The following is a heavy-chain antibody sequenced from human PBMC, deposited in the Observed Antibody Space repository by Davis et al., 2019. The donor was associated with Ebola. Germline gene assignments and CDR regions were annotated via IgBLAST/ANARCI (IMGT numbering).Heavy chain of an antibody. V-gene: IGHV1-2*02. J-gene: IGHJ4*02. CDR1: GYTFTGYY. CDR3: AREGYCSGGSCYHFDY. CDR2: INPNSGGT. Sequence: ASVKVSCKAFGYTFTGYYMHWVRQAPGQGLEWMGGINPNSGGTNYAQKFQGRVTMTRDTSISTAYMELSRLRSDDTAVYYCAREGYCSGGSCYHFDYWGQGTLVTVSS. D-gene: IGHD2-15*01.